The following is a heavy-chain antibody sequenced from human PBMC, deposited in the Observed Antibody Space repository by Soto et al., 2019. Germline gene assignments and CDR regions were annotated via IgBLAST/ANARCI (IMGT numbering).Heavy chain of an antibody. CDR1: GFTFSSHG. V-gene: IGHV3-33*01. D-gene: IGHD3-16*01. Sequence: QVQLVESGGGVVQPGRSLRVSCAASGFTFSSHGMHWVRQAPGKGLEWVAVIWYDGSNKYYGESVKGRFIISRDNSKNTVDLQMNSLRAEDTAIYYCATWGPDKVLDYWGQGTLVTVSS. CDR3: ATWGPDKVLDY. CDR2: IWYDGSNK. J-gene: IGHJ4*02.